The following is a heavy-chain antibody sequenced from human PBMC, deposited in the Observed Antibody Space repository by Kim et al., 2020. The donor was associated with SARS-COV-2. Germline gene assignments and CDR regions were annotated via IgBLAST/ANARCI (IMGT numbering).Heavy chain of an antibody. D-gene: IGHD3-10*01. CDR3: ARPRGRVRGVPFDY. V-gene: IGHV1-46*01. J-gene: IGHJ4*02. Sequence: YAQKFQGRVTMTRDTSSTVYMELSSLRSEDTAVYYCARPRGRVRGVPFDYWGQGTLVTVSS.